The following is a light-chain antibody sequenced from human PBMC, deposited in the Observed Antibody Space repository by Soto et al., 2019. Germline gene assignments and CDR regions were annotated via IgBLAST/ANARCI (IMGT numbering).Light chain of an antibody. J-gene: IGKJ1*01. CDR2: GAS. Sequence: ENVLTQSPGTLSLSPGEGATLSCRASRGVSANYLAWYQQKAGEAPTLLIYGASIRAAGIPDRFSGSGSGTDFTLTIMRLEPDDFAVYYCQQYGSSPRTFGQGTKVEIK. V-gene: IGKV3-20*01. CDR3: QQYGSSPRT. CDR1: RGVSANY.